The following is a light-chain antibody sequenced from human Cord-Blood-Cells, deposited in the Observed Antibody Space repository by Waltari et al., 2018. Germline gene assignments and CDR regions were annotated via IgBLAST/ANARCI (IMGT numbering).Light chain of an antibody. CDR1: QSISSY. CDR3: QQSYSTHT. J-gene: IGKJ2*01. Sequence: DIQMTQSPSSLSASVGDRVTITCRASQSISSYLNWYQQKPGKAPKLLIYAGSSLQSGVPSMFSGSVSGTDFTLTISSLQPEDFATYYCQQSYSTHTFGQGTKLEIK. V-gene: IGKV1-39*01. CDR2: AGS.